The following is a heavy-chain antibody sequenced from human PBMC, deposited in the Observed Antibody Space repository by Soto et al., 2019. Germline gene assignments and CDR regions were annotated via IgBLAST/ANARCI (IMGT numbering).Heavy chain of an antibody. J-gene: IGHJ2*01. CDR2: LSTSGRT. CDR3: ARGMGRYFDL. CDR1: GDSIGNFY. Sequence: SETLSLTCTVSGDSIGNFYWSWIRQPAGKGLESIGRLSTSGRTNYSPSLQSRVTMSLDTSKNRFYLRLTSVSAADTAVYFCARGMGRYFDLWGRGTLVTVSS. D-gene: IGHD2-8*01. V-gene: IGHV4-4*07.